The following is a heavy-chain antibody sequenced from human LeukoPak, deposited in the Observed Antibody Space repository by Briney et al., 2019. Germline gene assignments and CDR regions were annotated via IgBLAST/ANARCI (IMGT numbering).Heavy chain of an antibody. Sequence: SQTLSLTCAVCGGSINNGGCYWSWIRQHTGRGLKWIGYIYYSGSSYYNPSLRSRVTISVDTSKNHFSLKLSSVTAADTAVYYCARNRDGYNSFDYWGQGNVVTVSS. J-gene: IGHJ4*02. CDR1: GGSINNGGCY. V-gene: IGHV4-31*11. D-gene: IGHD5-24*01. CDR3: ARNRDGYNSFDY. CDR2: IYYSGSS.